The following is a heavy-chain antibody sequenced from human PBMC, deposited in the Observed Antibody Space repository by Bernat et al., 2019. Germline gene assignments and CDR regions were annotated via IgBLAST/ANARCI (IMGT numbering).Heavy chain of an antibody. CDR3: ARDRGDVAIV. Sequence: QVQLVQSGAEVKKPAASVKVSCKASGYTFTDYYIHCVRQAPGQGLEWMGWINPNSGATNYAQKFQDRVTMTRDTSISTAYMELSRLRSDDAAVYYCARDRGDVAIVWGQGTLVTVSS. CDR2: INPNSGAT. CDR1: GYTFTDYY. V-gene: IGHV1-2*02. J-gene: IGHJ4*02. D-gene: IGHD2-21*02.